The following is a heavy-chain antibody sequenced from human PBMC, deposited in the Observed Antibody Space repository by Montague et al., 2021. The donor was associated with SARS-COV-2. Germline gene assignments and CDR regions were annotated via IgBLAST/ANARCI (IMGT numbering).Heavy chain of an antibody. D-gene: IGHD2-2*01. CDR2: LPYADRT. Sequence: SETLSLTCTVYGGSISSPDYYWGWIRKSPGKGLEWIGSLPYADRTYYNPSLRSRVSFSMDTSKNHFSLSLNSVTTADTAVYFCARQLPSCCSTNKCYPYYFDVWGQGALVTVSS. J-gene: IGHJ4*02. CDR1: GGSISSPDYY. CDR3: ARQLPSCCSTNKCYPYYFDV. V-gene: IGHV4-39*01.